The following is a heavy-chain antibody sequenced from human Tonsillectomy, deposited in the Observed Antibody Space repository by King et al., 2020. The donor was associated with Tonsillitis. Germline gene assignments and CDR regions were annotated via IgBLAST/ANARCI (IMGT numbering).Heavy chain of an antibody. J-gene: IGHJ4*02. CDR1: GGTFSSYA. D-gene: IGHD6-19*01. V-gene: IGHV1-69*12. CDR3: ARGGTPAVAGAFDY. Sequence: QLVQSGAEVKKPGSSVKVSCKASGGTFSSYAISWVRQAPGQGLEWMGGIIPIFGTANYAQKLQGRGTITADESKSTAYMELSSRRPEDTAVYYCARGGTPAVAGAFDYWGQGTLVPVSS. CDR2: IIPIFGTA.